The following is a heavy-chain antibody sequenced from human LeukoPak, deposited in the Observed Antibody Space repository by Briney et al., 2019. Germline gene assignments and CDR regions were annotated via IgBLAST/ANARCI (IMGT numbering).Heavy chain of an antibody. CDR1: GGSISSYY. CDR3: ARGGESTKTDKNDY. J-gene: IGHJ4*02. CDR2: IYHSGST. Sequence: SETLSLTCTVSGGSISSYYWSWIRQPPGKGLEWIGSIYHSGSTYYNPSLKSRVTISVDTSKNQFSLKLTSVTAADTAVYYCARGGESTKTDKNDYWGQGTLVTVSS. D-gene: IGHD3-16*01. V-gene: IGHV4-38-2*02.